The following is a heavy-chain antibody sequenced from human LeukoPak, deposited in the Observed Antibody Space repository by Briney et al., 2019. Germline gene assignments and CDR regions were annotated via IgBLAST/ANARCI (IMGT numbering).Heavy chain of an antibody. V-gene: IGHV3-30*03. D-gene: IGHD1-26*01. CDR3: ASNSGSYQEGY. J-gene: IGHJ4*02. CDR2: ISNDGSDT. Sequence: PGGSLRLSCAASGFTFSKYGMHWVRQAPGKGLEWVAVISNDGSDTYYVDSVKGRFTISRDNSKNTVYLQMNSLRTEDTAVYYCASNSGSYQEGYWGQGTLVTVSS. CDR1: GFTFSKYG.